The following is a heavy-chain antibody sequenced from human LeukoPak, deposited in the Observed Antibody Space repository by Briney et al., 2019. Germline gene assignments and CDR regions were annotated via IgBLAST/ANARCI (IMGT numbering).Heavy chain of an antibody. Sequence: PGGSLRLSCAASGFTFSSYGMHWVRQAPGKGLEWVADISSGGSTKYYADSVKGRFTISRDNSKNTLYLQMNSLRAGDTAVYYCARRGIPHRYSSADGAFDIWGQGTMVTVSS. D-gene: IGHD6-25*01. CDR2: ISSGGSTK. V-gene: IGHV3-33*01. CDR3: ARRGIPHRYSSADGAFDI. CDR1: GFTFSSYG. J-gene: IGHJ3*02.